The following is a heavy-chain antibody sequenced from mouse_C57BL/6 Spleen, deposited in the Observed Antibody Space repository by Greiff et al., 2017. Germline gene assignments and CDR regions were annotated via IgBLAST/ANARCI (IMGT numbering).Heavy chain of an antibody. CDR1: GYTFTSYW. CDR3: ARGYDGSDLDAMDY. CDR2: IDPSDSYT. D-gene: IGHD2-3*01. J-gene: IGHJ4*01. V-gene: IGHV1-59*01. Sequence: QVQLQQPGAELVRPGTSVKLSCKASGYTFTSYWMHWVKQRPGQGLEWIGEIDPSDSYTNYNQKFKGKATLTVDTSSSTAYMQLSSLTSEDSAVYYCARGYDGSDLDAMDYWGQGTSVTVSS.